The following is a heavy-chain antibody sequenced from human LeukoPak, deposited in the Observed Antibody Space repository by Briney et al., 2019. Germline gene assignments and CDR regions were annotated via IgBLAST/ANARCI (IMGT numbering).Heavy chain of an antibody. CDR2: ISGSGGST. CDR1: GFTFSSYA. D-gene: IGHD3-10*01. J-gene: IGHJ4*02. Sequence: PGGSLRLSCAASGFTFSSYAMSWVRQAPGKGLEWVSAISGSGGSTYYADSVKGRFTISRDNSKNTLYLQMNSLRAEDTAVYYRAKAPIRYGSGSYYDYWGQGTLVTVSS. V-gene: IGHV3-23*01. CDR3: AKAPIRYGSGSYYDY.